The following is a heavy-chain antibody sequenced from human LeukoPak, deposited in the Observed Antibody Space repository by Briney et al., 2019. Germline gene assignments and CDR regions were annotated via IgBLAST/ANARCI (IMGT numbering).Heavy chain of an antibody. V-gene: IGHV1-46*01. CDR3: ARDGGSTSLGSYWFDP. J-gene: IGHJ5*02. Sequence: GASVKVSCKASGYTFTSYYMHWVRQAPGQGLEWMGIINPSGGSTSYAQKFQGRVTMTRDTSTSTVYMELSSLRSEDTAVYYCARDGGSTSLGSYWFDPWGQGTLVTVSS. CDR2: INPSGGST. CDR1: GYTFTSYY. D-gene: IGHD2/OR15-2a*01.